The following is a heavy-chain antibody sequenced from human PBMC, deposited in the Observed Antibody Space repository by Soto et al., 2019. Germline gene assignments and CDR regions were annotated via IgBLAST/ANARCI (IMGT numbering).Heavy chain of an antibody. CDR2: IIPIFGTA. CDR3: AREDIMRDTCGLRDD. J-gene: IGHJ1*01. Sequence: SVQVSCKASGGTFSSYAISWVRQAPGQGLEWMGGIIPIFGTANYAQKFQGRVTITADESTSTAYMELSSLRSEDTAVYYCAREDIMRDTCGLRDDWGQGPPVTVSS. D-gene: IGHD2-15*01. V-gene: IGHV1-69*13. CDR1: GGTFSSYA.